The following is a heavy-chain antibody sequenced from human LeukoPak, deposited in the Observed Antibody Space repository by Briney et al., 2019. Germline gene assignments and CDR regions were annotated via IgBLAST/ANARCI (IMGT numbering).Heavy chain of an antibody. J-gene: IGHJ4*02. CDR3: ARETDFWSGHYYFDY. CDR2: IIPILGIA. D-gene: IGHD3-3*01. CDR1: GGTFSSYT. V-gene: IGHV1-69*04. Sequence: SVKVSCKASGGTFSSYTISWVRQAPGQGLEWMGRIIPILGIANYAQKFQGRVTITADKSTRTAYMELSSLRSEDTAVYYCARETDFWSGHYYFDYWGQGTLVTVSS.